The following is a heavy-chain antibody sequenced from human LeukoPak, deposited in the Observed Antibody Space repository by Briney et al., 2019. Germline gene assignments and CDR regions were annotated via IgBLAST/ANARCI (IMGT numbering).Heavy chain of an antibody. CDR3: VRGYCSTTSCWYSDY. V-gene: IGHV1-18*01. J-gene: IGHJ4*02. CDR1: GYTFTSYG. CDR2: ISAYNGNT. D-gene: IGHD2-2*01. Sequence: ASVKVSCKASGYTFTSYGISWVRQAPGQGLEWMGWISAYNGNTNYAQKLQGRVTMTTDTSTSTAYMELRSLRSDDTAVYYCVRGYCSTTSCWYSDYWGQGTLVTVSS.